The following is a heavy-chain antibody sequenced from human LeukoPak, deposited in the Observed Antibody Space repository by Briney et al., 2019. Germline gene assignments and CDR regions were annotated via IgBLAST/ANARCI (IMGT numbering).Heavy chain of an antibody. CDR2: IVGGGGTT. CDR3: AKDTAYYDSSGYDY. D-gene: IGHD3-22*01. CDR1: GFTFTNYA. J-gene: IGHJ4*02. Sequence: PGGSLRLSCAASGFTFTNYAMSWVRQAPGKGLEWVSAIVGGGGTTFYADSVKGRFTISRDNAKNTVYLQMNSLRAEDTAVYYCAKDTAYYDSSGYDYWGQGTLVTVSS. V-gene: IGHV3-23*01.